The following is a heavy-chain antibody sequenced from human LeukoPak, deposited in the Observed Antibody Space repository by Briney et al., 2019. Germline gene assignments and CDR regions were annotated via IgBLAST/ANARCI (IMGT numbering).Heavy chain of an antibody. V-gene: IGHV4-34*01. D-gene: IGHD5-18*01. CDR2: IYHSGST. CDR3: ATRGYSYGRNHGMDV. J-gene: IGHJ6*02. CDR1: GGSFSSYY. Sequence: PSETLSLTCAVYGGSFSSYYWSWIRQPPGKGLEWIGYIYHSGSTYYNPSLKSRVTISVDRSKNQFSLKLSSVTAADTAVYYCATRGYSYGRNHGMDVWGQGTTVTVSS.